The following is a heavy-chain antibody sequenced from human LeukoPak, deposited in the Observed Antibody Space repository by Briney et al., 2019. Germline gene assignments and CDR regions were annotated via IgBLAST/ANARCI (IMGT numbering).Heavy chain of an antibody. CDR3: AKGRVRAPVDY. J-gene: IGHJ4*02. Sequence: GGSLRLSCAASGFTFSSYSMNWVRQAPGKGLEWVSAISGSGGSTYYADSVKGRFTISRDNSKNTLYLQMNSLRAEDTAVYYCAKGRVRAPVDYWGQGTLVTVSS. V-gene: IGHV3-23*01. CDR1: GFTFSSYS. D-gene: IGHD3-10*01. CDR2: ISGSGGST.